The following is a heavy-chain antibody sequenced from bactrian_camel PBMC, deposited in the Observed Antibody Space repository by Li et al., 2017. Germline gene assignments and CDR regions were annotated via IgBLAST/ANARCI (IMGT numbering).Heavy chain of an antibody. J-gene: IGHJ6*01. CDR2: VTTGGQHT. Sequence: VQLVESGGGLVQPGGSLRLSCAASGFAFSSYAMSWVRQAPGKGLEWVSEVTTGGQHTYYADSVKGRFTISRDNAKNTLYLQMNSLKPEDTAVYYCASDLAWVGRHIFGYWGQGTQVTVS. V-gene: IGHV3S31*01. D-gene: IGHD5*01. CDR3: ASDLAWVGRHIFGY. CDR1: GFAFSSYA.